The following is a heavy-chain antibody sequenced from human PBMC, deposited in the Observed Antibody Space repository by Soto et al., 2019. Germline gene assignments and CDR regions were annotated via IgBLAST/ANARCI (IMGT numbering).Heavy chain of an antibody. Sequence: GGSLRLSCVASGFTASGNYMNWVRQAPDKGLEWVSVIYSGGSTYYADSVKGRFTISRHDSKNTLYLQMDSLRAEDTAVYYCARANDFNAFDMWGQGTMVTVSS. CDR2: IYSGGST. V-gene: IGHV3-53*04. D-gene: IGHD2-21*02. J-gene: IGHJ3*02. CDR3: ARANDFNAFDM. CDR1: GFTASGNY.